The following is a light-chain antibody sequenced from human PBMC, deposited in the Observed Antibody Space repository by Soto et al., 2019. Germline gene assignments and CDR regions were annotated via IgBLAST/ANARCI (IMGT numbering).Light chain of an antibody. CDR1: SSEVGGYNL. CDR3: CSHAGSSTYVV. V-gene: IGLV2-23*01. J-gene: IGLJ2*01. Sequence: QSALTQPASVSGSPGQSIAISCTGTSSEVGGYNLVSWYQQHPGNAPKFLIYEDSKRPSGVSDRFSGSKSGNTASLTISGLQAEDEADYYCCSHAGSSTYVVFGGGTKLTVL. CDR2: EDS.